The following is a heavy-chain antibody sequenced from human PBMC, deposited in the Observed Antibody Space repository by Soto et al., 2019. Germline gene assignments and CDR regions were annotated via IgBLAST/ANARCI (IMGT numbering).Heavy chain of an antibody. CDR1: GGAISSYY. J-gene: IGHJ1*01. CDR3: ETRYVHGFHH. V-gene: IGHV4-59*08. CDR2: IDYSGST. D-gene: IGHD1-1*01. Sequence: WETLCLTCTVSGGAISSYYWSWIRQPPGKGLEWIGYIDYSGSTNYNPSLKSRGTISVDTSKNQFSLKLSSVTAADTALYYCETRYVHGFHHWAEGPQLT.